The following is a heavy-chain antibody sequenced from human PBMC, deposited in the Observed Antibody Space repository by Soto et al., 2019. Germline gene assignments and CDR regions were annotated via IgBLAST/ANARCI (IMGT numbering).Heavy chain of an antibody. V-gene: IGHV4-39*01. CDR2: IYYSGST. CDR1: GGSISSSSYY. Sequence: SETLSLTCTVSGGSISSSSYYWGWIRQPPGKGLEWIGSIYYSGSTYYNPSLKSRFTISVDTSKNQFSLRLSSVTAADTAVYYCARHAAMVTHFDYWGQGTLVTVSS. CDR3: ARHAAMVTHFDY. J-gene: IGHJ4*02. D-gene: IGHD5-18*01.